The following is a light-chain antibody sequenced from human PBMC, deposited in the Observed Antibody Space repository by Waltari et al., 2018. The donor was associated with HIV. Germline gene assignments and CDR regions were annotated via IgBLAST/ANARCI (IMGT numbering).Light chain of an antibody. CDR3: QQYDVWPLT. CDR2: GAS. CDR1: QTGGLN. J-gene: IGKJ4*01. Sequence: DILLTQSPSTLSVSPGVRGTLSCRASQTGGLNLAGYQQRPGQPPKFLVYGASIRASGVSSRFSGSGSGTEFTLTITSVRSEDFAMYFCQQYDVWPLTFGGGTNVDLK. V-gene: IGKV3-15*01.